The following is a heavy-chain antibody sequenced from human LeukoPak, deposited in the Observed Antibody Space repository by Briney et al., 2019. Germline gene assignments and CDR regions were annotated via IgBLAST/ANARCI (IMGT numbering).Heavy chain of an antibody. V-gene: IGHV3-23*01. J-gene: IGHJ4*02. CDR3: AKYAFQGVIKRSLFDY. CDR1: GFTFSSHA. D-gene: IGHD3-10*01. CDR2: LSGSGYNT. Sequence: PGGSLRLSCAASGFTFSSHALSWVRQAPGKGLEWVSSLSGSGYNTYYADSVKGRFTISRDNSKNTVYLQMNSLRAEDTAVNYCAKYAFQGVIKRSLFDYWGQGTLVTVSS.